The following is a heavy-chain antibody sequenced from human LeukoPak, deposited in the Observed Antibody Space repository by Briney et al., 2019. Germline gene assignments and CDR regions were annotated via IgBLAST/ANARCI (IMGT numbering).Heavy chain of an antibody. V-gene: IGHV3-48*01. Sequence: GGSLRLSCAASGFTFSSYAMSWVRQAPGKGLEWVSYISTSSTSIYYADSVRGRFTISRDNAKNSLYLQMNSLRAEDTAVYYCASPISGWYDWGQGTLVTVSS. CDR2: ISTSSTSI. CDR1: GFTFSSYA. J-gene: IGHJ4*02. D-gene: IGHD6-19*01. CDR3: ASPISGWYD.